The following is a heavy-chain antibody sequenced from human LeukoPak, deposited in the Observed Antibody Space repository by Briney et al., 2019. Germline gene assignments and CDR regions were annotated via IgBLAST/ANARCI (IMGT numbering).Heavy chain of an antibody. D-gene: IGHD1-26*01. J-gene: IGHJ6*02. CDR2: INPNSGGT. V-gene: IGHV1-2*06. Sequence: ASVKVSCKASGYTFTDYYLHWVRQAPGHGLEWMGRINPNSGGTNYAQKFQGRVTMTRDTSISTAYMELSRLRSDDTAVYYCARGRVGATTFWFYYYGMDVWGQGTTVTVSS. CDR1: GYTFTDYY. CDR3: ARGRVGATTFWFYYYGMDV.